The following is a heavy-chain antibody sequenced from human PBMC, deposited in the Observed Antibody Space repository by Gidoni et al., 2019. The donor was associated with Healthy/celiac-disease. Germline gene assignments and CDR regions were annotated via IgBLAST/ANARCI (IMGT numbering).Heavy chain of an antibody. CDR1: GFTFSSYA. CDR3: AKDEISSRAFDP. Sequence: EVQRLESGGGLVQPGGSLRLSCAGSGFTFSSYAMSWVRQAHGKGLEWVSAISGSGGRTCYADSVKGRFTISRDNSKTTLYLQMDSLRVEDTAIYYFAKDEISSRAFDPWGQGTLVTVSS. D-gene: IGHD3-10*01. V-gene: IGHV3-23*01. J-gene: IGHJ5*02. CDR2: ISGSGGRT.